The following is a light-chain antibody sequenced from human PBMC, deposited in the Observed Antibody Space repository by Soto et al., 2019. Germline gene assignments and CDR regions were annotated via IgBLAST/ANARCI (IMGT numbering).Light chain of an antibody. CDR3: SSYTSSSTLAV. J-gene: IGLJ1*01. Sequence: QSVLTQPVSVSGSPGQSITISCTGTSSDIGGFNYVSWFQQHPGTAPKLMIYEVSNRPSGVSNRFSGSKSGNTASLTISGLQAEDEADYYCSSYTSSSTLAVFGPGTKVTVL. V-gene: IGLV2-14*01. CDR2: EVS. CDR1: SSDIGGFNY.